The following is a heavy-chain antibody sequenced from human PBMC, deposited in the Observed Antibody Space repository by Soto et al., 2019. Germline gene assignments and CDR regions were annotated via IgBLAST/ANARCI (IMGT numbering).Heavy chain of an antibody. V-gene: IGHV4-59*01. CDR2: IHYSGST. D-gene: IGHD3-9*01. J-gene: IGHJ5*01. Sequence: SETLSLTWTVSAGSISSCDRSWIRQPPGKGLEWIGYIHYSGSTNYNPSLKSRVTISVDTSKSQFSLKLSSVTAADTAVYYCARGQVDSLTGKCFDSCGQGTLVTVFS. CDR1: AGSISSCD. CDR3: ARGQVDSLTGKCFDS.